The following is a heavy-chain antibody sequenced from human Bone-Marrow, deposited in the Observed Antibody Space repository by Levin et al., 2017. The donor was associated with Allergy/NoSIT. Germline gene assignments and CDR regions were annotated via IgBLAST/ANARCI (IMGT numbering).Heavy chain of an antibody. CDR1: GFTFSDYY. CDR2: IKSSGSDM. V-gene: IGHV3-11*01. Sequence: PGGSLRLSCVASGFTFSDYYMTWIRQAPGKGLEWVSYIKSSGSDMYYVDSVKGRFTVSRDNAKNSLYLQMNSLRAEDTAVYYCARGLYCGGDCYSPREFYVDSWGQGILVTVSS. CDR3: ARGLYCGGDCYSPREFYVDS. J-gene: IGHJ4*02. D-gene: IGHD2-21*02.